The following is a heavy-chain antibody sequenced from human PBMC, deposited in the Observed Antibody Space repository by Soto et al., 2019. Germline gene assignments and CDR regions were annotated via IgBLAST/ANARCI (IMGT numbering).Heavy chain of an antibody. CDR1: GYTFTSYG. J-gene: IGHJ6*02. CDR2: IGAYNGNT. CDR3: ARDILTFGGVIVEYYYGMDV. Sequence: QVQLVQSGAEVKKPGASVKVSCKASGYTFTSYGISWVRQAPGQGLEWMGGIGAYNGNTNYAQKLQGRVTMTTDTSTSTAYMERRSLRSDDTAVYYCARDILTFGGVIVEYYYGMDVWGQGTTVTVSS. V-gene: IGHV1-18*01. D-gene: IGHD3-16*02.